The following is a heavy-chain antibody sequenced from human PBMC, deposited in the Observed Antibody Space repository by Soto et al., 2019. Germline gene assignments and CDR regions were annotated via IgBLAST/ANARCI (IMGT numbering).Heavy chain of an antibody. CDR2: IYYSGST. CDR3: ARDSGRGYYYYYGMDV. D-gene: IGHD3-10*01. Sequence: PSETLSLTCTVSGGSISSYYWSWIRQPPGKGLEWIGYIYYSGSTNYNPSLKSRVTISVDTSKNQFSLKLSSATAADTAVYYCARDSGRGYYYYYGMDVRGKGTTVTVSS. V-gene: IGHV4-59*01. J-gene: IGHJ6*04. CDR1: GGSISSYY.